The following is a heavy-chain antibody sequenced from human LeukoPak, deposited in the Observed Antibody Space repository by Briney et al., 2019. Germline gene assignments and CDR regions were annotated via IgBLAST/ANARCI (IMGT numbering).Heavy chain of an antibody. CDR2: ISSSGSTI. CDR3: AKVTWRGVVAPRGFDY. Sequence: GGSLRLSCAASGFTFSSYEMNWVRQAPGKGLEWVSYISSSGSTIYYADSVKGRFTISRDNAKNSLYLQMNSLRAEDTAVYYCAKVTWRGVVAPRGFDYWGQGTLVTVSS. V-gene: IGHV3-48*03. D-gene: IGHD2-15*01. CDR1: GFTFSSYE. J-gene: IGHJ4*02.